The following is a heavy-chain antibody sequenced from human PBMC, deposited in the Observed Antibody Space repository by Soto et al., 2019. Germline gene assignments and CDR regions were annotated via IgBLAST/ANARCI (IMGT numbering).Heavy chain of an antibody. CDR2: LIPMLGMA. Sequence: QVHLVQSGAEVRKPGSSVKVSCKASGGTFSSYTFVWVRQAPGQGLEWMGRLIPMLGMANYAQKFQGRVTITADKTTSTAYMELSSLRSEDTAVYYCATEEAHYYASGSYYYFDYWGQGTLVTVAS. CDR3: ATEEAHYYASGSYYYFDY. CDR1: GGTFSSYT. V-gene: IGHV1-69*08. D-gene: IGHD3-10*01. J-gene: IGHJ4*02.